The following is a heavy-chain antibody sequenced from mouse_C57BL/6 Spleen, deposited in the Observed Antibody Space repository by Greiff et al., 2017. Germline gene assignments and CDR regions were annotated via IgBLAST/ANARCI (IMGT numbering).Heavy chain of an antibody. CDR1: GYAFSSYW. Sequence: QVQLQQSGAELVKPGASVKISCKASGYAFSSYWMNWVKQRPGKGLEWIGQIYPGDGDTNYNGKFKGKDTLTADKSSSTAYMQLSSLTSEDSAVYFCAREDYSNVYAMDYWGQGTSVTVSS. CDR3: AREDYSNVYAMDY. D-gene: IGHD2-5*01. J-gene: IGHJ4*01. V-gene: IGHV1-80*01. CDR2: IYPGDGDT.